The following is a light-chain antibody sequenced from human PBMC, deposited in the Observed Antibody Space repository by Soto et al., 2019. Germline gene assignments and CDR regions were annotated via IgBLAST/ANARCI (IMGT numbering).Light chain of an antibody. CDR3: QHRVNGPT. V-gene: IGKV3-11*01. J-gene: IGKJ4*01. CDR1: QSISSY. Sequence: EIVLTQSPATLSLSPGERATLSCRASQSISSYLGWYQQKPGQAPRLLIYDVSKRATGIPARFSGSGSGTDFTITISSLEPEDFAVYSCQHRVNGPTFGGGTKVETK. CDR2: DVS.